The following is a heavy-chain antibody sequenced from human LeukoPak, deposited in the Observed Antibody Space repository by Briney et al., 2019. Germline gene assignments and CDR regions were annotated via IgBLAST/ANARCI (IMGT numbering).Heavy chain of an antibody. CDR2: INPSGGST. CDR3: ARPLAPVMLNAFDI. J-gene: IGHJ3*02. CDR1: GYTLTSYY. D-gene: IGHD2-8*01. V-gene: IGHV1-46*01. Sequence: ASVKVSCKASGYTLTSYYIHWVRQAPGQGLEWMGMINPSGGSTDYAQKFQGRVTVTRDTSTSTVYMELSSLRSEDTAIYYCARPLAPVMLNAFDIWGQGTMVTVSS.